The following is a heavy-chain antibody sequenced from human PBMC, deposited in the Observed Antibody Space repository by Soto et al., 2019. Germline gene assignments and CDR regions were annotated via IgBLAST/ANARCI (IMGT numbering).Heavy chain of an antibody. Sequence: ASVKVSCKASGYTFTSYYMHWVRQAPGQGLEWMGIINPSGGSTSYAQKFQGRVTMTRDTSTSTVYMELSSLRSEDTAVYYCARDDDYGGNSGLFRFDYWGQGTLVTVSS. CDR2: INPSGGST. V-gene: IGHV1-46*01. CDR3: ARDDDYGGNSGLFRFDY. CDR1: GYTFTSYY. J-gene: IGHJ4*02. D-gene: IGHD4-17*01.